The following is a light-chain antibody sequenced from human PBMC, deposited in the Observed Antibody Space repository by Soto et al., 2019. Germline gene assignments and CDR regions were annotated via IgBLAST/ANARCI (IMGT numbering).Light chain of an antibody. CDR1: QDISNY. J-gene: IGKJ2*01. CDR2: DAS. V-gene: IGKV1-33*01. CDR3: QQYDTPYT. Sequence: DIQMTQSPSSLSASVGDRVTITCQASQDISNYLNWYQQKPGKAPKLLIYDASNLETGVPSRFSGSGSGTDFTFTISSLQPEDIATYYCQQYDTPYTFGQGTKVDIK.